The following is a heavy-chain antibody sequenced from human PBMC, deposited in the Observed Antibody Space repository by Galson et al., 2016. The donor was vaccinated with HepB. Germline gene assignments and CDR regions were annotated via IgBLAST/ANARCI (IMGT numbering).Heavy chain of an antibody. J-gene: IGHJ6*02. CDR2: ISSGGTTM. CDR1: GFTFSSYS. V-gene: IGHV3-48*01. CDR3: VRGHKRGNPYNGLDL. Sequence: SLRLSCAASGFTFSSYSMNWVLQAPGKGLKWISYISSGGTTMYYADSVRGRFIISRDNVKNSVYLQLNSLRGEDTATYFFVRGHKRGNPYNGLDLWGQGTTVIVSS.